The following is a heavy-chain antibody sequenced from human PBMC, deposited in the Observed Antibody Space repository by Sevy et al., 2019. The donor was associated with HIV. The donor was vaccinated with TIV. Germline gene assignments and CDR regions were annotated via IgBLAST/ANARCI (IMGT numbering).Heavy chain of an antibody. D-gene: IGHD3-16*01. CDR3: ARDRDITFGGGDAFDI. J-gene: IGHJ3*02. Sequence: ASVKVSCKASGGTFDTYSISWLQQAPGQGLEWMGVIVPFFGTTKYAQKFQGRVTITADPSTNTAYMELSSLRSEDSAVFYCARDRDITFGGGDAFDIWGQWTMVTVSS. V-gene: IGHV1-69*13. CDR2: IVPFFGTT. CDR1: GGTFDTYS.